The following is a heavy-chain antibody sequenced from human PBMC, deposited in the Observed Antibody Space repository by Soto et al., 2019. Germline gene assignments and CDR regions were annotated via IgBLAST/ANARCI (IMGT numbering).Heavy chain of an antibody. D-gene: IGHD3-22*01. V-gene: IGHV1-18*01. CDR3: ARDREDSSGYYREYYFDY. Sequence: RWVQQDPGQGLECMGWISAYNGNTNYAQRLQGRVTMTTDTSTSTAYMELRSLRSDDTAVYYCARDREDSSGYYREYYFDYWGQGTLVTVSS. CDR2: ISAYNGNT. J-gene: IGHJ4*02.